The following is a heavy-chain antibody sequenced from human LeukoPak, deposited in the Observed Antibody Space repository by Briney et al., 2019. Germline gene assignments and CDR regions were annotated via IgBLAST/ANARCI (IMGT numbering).Heavy chain of an antibody. J-gene: IGHJ4*02. V-gene: IGHV1-18*01. CDR2: ISAYSGNT. Sequence: ASVKVSCKTSGYTFTSYNINWVRQAPGQGLEWMGWISAYSGNTNYARKLQGRVTMTTDTSTNTAYMNLRGLISDDTAVYYCARDRGIVGAKPIFDNWGQGTLVTVSS. CDR3: ARDRGIVGAKPIFDN. D-gene: IGHD1-26*01. CDR1: GYTFTSYN.